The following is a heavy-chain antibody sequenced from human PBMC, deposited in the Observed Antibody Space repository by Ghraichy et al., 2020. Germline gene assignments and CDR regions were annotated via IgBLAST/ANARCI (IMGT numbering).Heavy chain of an antibody. V-gene: IGHV3-43*01. CDR1: GFTFDDYT. CDR2: ITWDGGST. J-gene: IGHJ4*02. D-gene: IGHD1-26*01. Sequence: GESLNISCEASGFTFDDYTMHWVRQAPGKGLEWVSLITWDGGSTYYADSVKGRFTISRDNSKNSLYLEMSSLRIEDTALYYCVKAGSGWDFLDYWGQGTLVTVSS. CDR3: VKAGSGWDFLDY.